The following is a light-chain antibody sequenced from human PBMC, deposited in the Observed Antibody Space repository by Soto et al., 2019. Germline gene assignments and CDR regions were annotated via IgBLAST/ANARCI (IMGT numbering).Light chain of an antibody. CDR3: QSYDSSLSGYVV. J-gene: IGLJ2*01. CDR1: SSDIGTDYH. Sequence: QSVLTQPPSVSGAPGQRVTISCTGSSSDIGTDYHVHWYQQLPGRAPKLLIFDDSHRPSGVPERFSGSKSGTSASLAITGLQAEDEADYYCQSYDSSLSGYVVFGGGTQLTVL. CDR2: DDS. V-gene: IGLV1-40*01.